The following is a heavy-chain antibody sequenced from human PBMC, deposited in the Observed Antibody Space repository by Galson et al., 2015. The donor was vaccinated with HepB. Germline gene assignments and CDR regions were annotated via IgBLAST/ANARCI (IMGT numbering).Heavy chain of an antibody. J-gene: IGHJ4*02. D-gene: IGHD2-15*01. V-gene: IGHV3-23*01. Sequence: SLRLSCAASGFTFSSYAMSWVRQAPGKGLEWASAISGSGGSTYYADSVKGRFTISRDNSKNTLYLQMNSLRAEDTAVYYCAKGGVVVAATLDYWGQGTLVTVSS. CDR1: GFTFSSYA. CDR3: AKGGVVVAATLDY. CDR2: ISGSGGST.